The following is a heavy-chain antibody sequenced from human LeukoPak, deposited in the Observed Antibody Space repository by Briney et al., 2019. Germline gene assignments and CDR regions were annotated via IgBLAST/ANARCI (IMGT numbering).Heavy chain of an antibody. CDR1: GFTFSNYG. Sequence: PGGSLRLSCAASGFTFSNYGIHWVRQAPGKGLEWVAVISYDGSKRYYADSVKGRFTISRDNSKNTLYLQMNSLRAEDTAVYYCAKAYYAQYYFDYWGQGTLVTVSS. CDR2: ISYDGSKR. D-gene: IGHD2-2*01. CDR3: AKAYYAQYYFDY. V-gene: IGHV3-30*18. J-gene: IGHJ4*02.